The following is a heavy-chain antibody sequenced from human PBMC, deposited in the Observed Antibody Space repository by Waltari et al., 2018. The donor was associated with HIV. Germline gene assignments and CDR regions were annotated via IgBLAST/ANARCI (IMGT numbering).Heavy chain of an antibody. D-gene: IGHD4-17*01. Sequence: QVQLQESGPGLVRPSGTLSLTCAVSGASISSSKWWSWVRQPPGKGLEWIGEVYHSGSTTKNPFFKRRVTLSIDKSKRQFSLNLTSVTAADTAMYYCVRVRDSGDYGHFDSWGRGTLVIVSS. CDR3: VRVRDSGDYGHFDS. V-gene: IGHV4-4*02. CDR2: VYHSGST. CDR1: GASISSSKW. J-gene: IGHJ4*02.